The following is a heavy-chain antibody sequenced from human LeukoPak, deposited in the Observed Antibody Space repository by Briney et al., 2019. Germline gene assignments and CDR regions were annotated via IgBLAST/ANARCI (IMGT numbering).Heavy chain of an antibody. J-gene: IGHJ3*01. CDR2: ISRRGKTL. CDR1: GFTFSDHD. V-gene: IGHV3-11*01. CDR3: ARDLYAQAFDV. D-gene: IGHD2-8*01. Sequence: GGSLRLSCAASGFTFSDHDMSWVRQAPGKGLECVSHISRRGKTLYYADSVKGRFTISRDNAKNSLYLQLNSLRAEDTAAYYCARDLYAQAFDVWGQGTMVTVSS.